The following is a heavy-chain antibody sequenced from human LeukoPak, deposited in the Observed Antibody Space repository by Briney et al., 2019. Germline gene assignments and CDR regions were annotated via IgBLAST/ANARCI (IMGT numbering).Heavy chain of an antibody. Sequence: SGTLSLTCTVSGGSIINNAYYWAWIRQPPGKGLGWIGSIYYSGSTHYNPSLKSRLTISVDTSKNQFSLNLNSVTAADTAVYYCARNETTGLQRTPYYHSYVDVWGKGTTVTVSS. V-gene: IGHV4-39*01. D-gene: IGHD4-11*01. CDR1: GGSIINNAYY. CDR2: IYYSGST. CDR3: ARNETTGLQRTPYYHSYVDV. J-gene: IGHJ6*03.